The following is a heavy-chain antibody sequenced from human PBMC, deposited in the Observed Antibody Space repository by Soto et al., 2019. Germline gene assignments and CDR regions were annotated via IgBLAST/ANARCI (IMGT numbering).Heavy chain of an antibody. CDR1: GFTFSSYA. CDR3: GKDDYGDYLPSDY. J-gene: IGHJ4*02. CDR2: ISGSGGST. D-gene: IGHD4-17*01. V-gene: IGHV3-23*01. Sequence: EVQLLESGGGLVQPGGSLRLSCAASGFTFSSYAMSWVRQAPGTGLEWVSAISGSGGSTYYADSVKGRFTISRDNSKNTLYLQMNSLRAEDKAVYYCGKDDYGDYLPSDYRGQGTLVTVCS.